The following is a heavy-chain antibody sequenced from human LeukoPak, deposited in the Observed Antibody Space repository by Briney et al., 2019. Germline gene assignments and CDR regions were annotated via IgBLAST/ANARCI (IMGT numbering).Heavy chain of an antibody. CDR2: ISGSGGST. V-gene: IGHV3-23*01. J-gene: IGHJ4*02. CDR3: AKSPYLRWVVAAILVD. Sequence: TGGSLRLSCAASGFTFSSYAMSWVRQAPGKGLEWVSAISGSGGSTYYADSVKGRFTISRDNSKNTLYLQMNSLRAEDTAVYYCAKSPYLRWVVAAILVDWGQGTLVTVSS. D-gene: IGHD2-15*01. CDR1: GFTFSSYA.